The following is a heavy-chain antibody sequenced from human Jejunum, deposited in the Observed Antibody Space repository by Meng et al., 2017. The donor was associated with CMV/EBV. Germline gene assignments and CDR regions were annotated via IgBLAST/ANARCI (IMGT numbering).Heavy chain of an antibody. CDR1: GNTLTELS. J-gene: IGHJ4*02. CDR2: FDPEDGET. V-gene: IGHV1-24*01. D-gene: IGHD3-22*01. Sequence: SGNTLTELSIHWVRQAPGKGLEWMGGFDPEDGETIYAQKFQGRVTMTEDTYTDTAYMELSSLRSEDTAVYYCATQRYYYDSSTYFNYWGQGTLVTASS. CDR3: ATQRYYYDSSTYFNY.